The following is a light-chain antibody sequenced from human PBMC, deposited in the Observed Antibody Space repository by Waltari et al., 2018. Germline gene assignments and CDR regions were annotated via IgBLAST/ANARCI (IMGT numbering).Light chain of an antibody. Sequence: QSALTQPPSVSGSPGQSVTISSAGTSSDVGSSNYVSWYRKHPGTAPPLLIYDVNKRPSGVPDRFSGSKSDNTASLTVSGLQLEDEADYYCSSYRGAYSLVFGGGTKLTVL. J-gene: IGLJ2*01. CDR2: DVN. V-gene: IGLV2-8*01. CDR1: SSDVGSSNY. CDR3: SSYRGAYSLV.